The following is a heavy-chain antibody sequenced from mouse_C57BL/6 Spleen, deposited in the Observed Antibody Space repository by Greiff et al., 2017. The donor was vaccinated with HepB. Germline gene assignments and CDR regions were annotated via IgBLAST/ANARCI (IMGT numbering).Heavy chain of an antibody. CDR3: ARGLITTVVATNYYFDY. Sequence: DVMLVESEGGLVQPGSSMKLSCTASGFTFSDYYMAWVRQVPEKGLEWVANINYDGSSTYYLDSLKSRFIISRDNAKNILYLQMSSLKSEDTATYYCARGLITTVVATNYYFDYWGQGTTLTVSS. J-gene: IGHJ2*01. V-gene: IGHV5-16*01. D-gene: IGHD1-1*01. CDR1: GFTFSDYY. CDR2: INYDGSST.